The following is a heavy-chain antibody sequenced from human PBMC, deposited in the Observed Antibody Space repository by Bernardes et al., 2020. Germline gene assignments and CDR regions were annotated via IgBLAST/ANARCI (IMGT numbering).Heavy chain of an antibody. CDR3: AREALPREESGSFDY. V-gene: IGHV3-30-3*01. D-gene: IGHD3-10*01. J-gene: IGHJ4*02. CDR2: ISYDGSNK. CDR1: GFTFSSYA. Sequence: GGSLRLSCAASGFTFSSYAMHWVRQAPGKGLEWVAVISYDGSNKYYADSVKGRFTISRDNSKNTLYLQMNSLRAEDTAVYYCAREALPREESGSFDYWGQGTLVTVSS.